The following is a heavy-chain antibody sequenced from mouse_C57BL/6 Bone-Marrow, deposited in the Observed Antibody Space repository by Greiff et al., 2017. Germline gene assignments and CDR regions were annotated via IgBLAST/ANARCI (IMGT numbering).Heavy chain of an antibody. J-gene: IGHJ3*01. CDR3: ARPPICDGYRDWFAY. V-gene: IGHV5-17*01. Sequence: EVHLVESGGGLVKPGGSLKLSCAASGFTFSDYGMHWVLQAPEKGLEWVAYISSGSSTIYYADTVKGRFTISTDNATNTLFLQMTSLRSEDTAMYYCARPPICDGYRDWFAYWGQGTLVTVSA. CDR2: ISSGSSTI. D-gene: IGHD2-3*01. CDR1: GFTFSDYG.